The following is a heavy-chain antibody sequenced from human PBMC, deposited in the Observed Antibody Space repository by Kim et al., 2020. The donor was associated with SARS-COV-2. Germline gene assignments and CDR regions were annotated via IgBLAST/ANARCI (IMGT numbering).Heavy chain of an antibody. Sequence: SETLSLTCTVSGGSISSYYWSWIRQPPGKGLEWIGYIYYSGSTNYNPSLKSRVTISVDTSKNQFSLKLSSVTAADTAVDYCAAATRFGYMDVWGKGTTVTVSS. J-gene: IGHJ6*03. CDR3: AAATRFGYMDV. D-gene: IGHD3-16*01. V-gene: IGHV4-59*01. CDR1: GGSISSYY. CDR2: IYYSGST.